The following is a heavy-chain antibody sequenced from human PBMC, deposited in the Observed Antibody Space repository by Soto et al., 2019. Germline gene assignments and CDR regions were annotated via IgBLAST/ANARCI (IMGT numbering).Heavy chain of an antibody. CDR1: GFTFSTYG. J-gene: IGHJ4*02. Sequence: TGGSLRLSCAASGFTFSTYGMNWVRQAPGKGLEWVAVIWYDGSNKYYADSVKGRFTISRDNSKNTLYLQMNSLRAEDTAVYYCAREASPPLDYWGQGTLVTVSS. CDR3: AREASPPLDY. CDR2: IWYDGSNK. V-gene: IGHV3-33*01. D-gene: IGHD6-6*01.